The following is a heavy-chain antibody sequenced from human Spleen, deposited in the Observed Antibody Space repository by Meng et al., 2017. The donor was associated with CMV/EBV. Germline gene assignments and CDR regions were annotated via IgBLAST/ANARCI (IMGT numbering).Heavy chain of an antibody. J-gene: IGHJ4*02. CDR2: ISSSGSTI. CDR3: AGGDVGMSGFDY. V-gene: IGHV3-11*04. Sequence: GESLKISCAASGFTFSDYYMSWIRQAPGKGLEWVSYISSSGSTIYYADSVKGRFTISRDNDKNSLYLHMKSLRVEDTAVYYCAGGDVGMSGFDYWGLGTTVTVSS. D-gene: IGHD3-10*01. CDR1: GFTFSDYY.